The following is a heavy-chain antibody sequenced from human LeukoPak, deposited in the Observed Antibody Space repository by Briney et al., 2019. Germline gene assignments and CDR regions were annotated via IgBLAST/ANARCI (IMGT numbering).Heavy chain of an antibody. CDR1: GFTFSSYA. Sequence: PWGSLRLSCAASGFTFSSYAMSWVRQAPGKGLEWVSAISGSGGSTYYADSVKGRFTISRDNSKNTVNLQMNSLRVEDTAVYYCVKKRWTYHDACDVWGQGTMVTVSS. D-gene: IGHD5-24*01. J-gene: IGHJ3*01. CDR2: ISGSGGST. V-gene: IGHV3-23*01. CDR3: VKKRWTYHDACDV.